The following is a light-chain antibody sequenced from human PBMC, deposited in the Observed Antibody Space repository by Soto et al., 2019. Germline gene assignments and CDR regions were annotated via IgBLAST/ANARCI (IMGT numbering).Light chain of an antibody. CDR1: QGISSY. V-gene: IGKV1-9*01. Sequence: IQLTQSPSSLSASVGDRFTITCRASQGISSYLAWYQQKPGKAPKLLIYAASTLQSGVPSRFSGSGSGTDLTFTISSLQPEDIATYYCQQYENLPITFGQGTRLEIK. CDR3: QQYENLPIT. J-gene: IGKJ5*01. CDR2: AAS.